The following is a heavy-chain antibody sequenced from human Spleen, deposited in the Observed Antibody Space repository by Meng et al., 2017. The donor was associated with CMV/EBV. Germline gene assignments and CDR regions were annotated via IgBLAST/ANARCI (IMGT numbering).Heavy chain of an antibody. CDR3: ARGDQLLYFGAGFCDY. J-gene: IGHJ4*02. CDR1: GYTFTSYG. Sequence: GYTFTSYGISWVRQAPGQGLEWMGWISAYNGNTNYAQKLQGRVTMTTDTSTSTAYMELRSLRSDDTAVYYCARGDQLLYFGAGFCDYWGQGTLVTVSS. V-gene: IGHV1-18*01. D-gene: IGHD2-2*02. CDR2: ISAYNGNT.